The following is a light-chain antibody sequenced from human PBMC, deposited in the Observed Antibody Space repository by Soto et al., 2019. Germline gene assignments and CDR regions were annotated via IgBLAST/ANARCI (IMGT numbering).Light chain of an antibody. V-gene: IGKV3-20*01. CDR3: QHYGRSPIT. CDR1: QSVNSTF. CDR2: GAS. Sequence: EIVLTQSPGTLSLSPGERATLSCRASQSVNSTFLAWYQQKPGQAPRLLISGASSRATGIPDRFSGSGSATDFTLTISRLEPEDFALYYCQHYGRSPITFGQGTRLEIK. J-gene: IGKJ5*01.